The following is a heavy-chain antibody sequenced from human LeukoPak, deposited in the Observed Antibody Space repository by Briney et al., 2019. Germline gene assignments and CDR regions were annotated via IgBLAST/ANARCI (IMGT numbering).Heavy chain of an antibody. CDR2: IYYSGST. CDR1: GGSISSYY. Sequence: SETLSLTCTVSGGSISSYYWSWIRQPPGKGLEWIGYIYYSGSTNYNPSLKSRVTISIDTSKNQFSLKLSSVTAADTAVYYCARDLTVRGRCGFDPWGQGTLVTVSS. CDR3: ARDLTVRGRCGFDP. V-gene: IGHV4-4*08. D-gene: IGHD3-10*01. J-gene: IGHJ5*02.